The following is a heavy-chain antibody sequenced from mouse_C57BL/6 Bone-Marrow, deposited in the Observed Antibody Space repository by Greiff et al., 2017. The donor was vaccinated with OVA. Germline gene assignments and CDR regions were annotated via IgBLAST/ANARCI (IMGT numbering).Heavy chain of an antibody. CDR2: ISRGGDYI. CDR3: TRGCDGVPFDY. D-gene: IGHD5-1*01. CDR1: GFTFSSYA. V-gene: IGHV5-9-1*02. J-gene: IGHJ4*01. Sequence: EVQVVESGEGLVKPGGSLKLSCAASGFTFSSYAMSWVRQTPEKRLEWVAYISRGGDYIYYADTVKGRFTISRDNARNTLYLQMSSLKSEEAAMYYCTRGCDGVPFDYWGQGTSVTVSS.